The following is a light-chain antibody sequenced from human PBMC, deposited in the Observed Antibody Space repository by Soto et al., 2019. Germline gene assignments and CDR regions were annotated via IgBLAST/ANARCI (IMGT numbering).Light chain of an antibody. V-gene: IGLV2-14*01. J-gene: IGLJ3*02. Sequence: QSALTQPASVSGSPGQSITIACTGTSSDVGGYNYVSWYQQHPGKAPKLMIYEVSNRPSGVSNRFSASKSGNTASLTISGLRAEDEADYYCSSYTSSSTWVFGGGTKLTVL. CDR1: SSDVGGYNY. CDR3: SSYTSSSTWV. CDR2: EVS.